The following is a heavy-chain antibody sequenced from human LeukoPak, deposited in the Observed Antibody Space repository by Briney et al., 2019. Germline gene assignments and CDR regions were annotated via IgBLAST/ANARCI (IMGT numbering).Heavy chain of an antibody. CDR2: INHSGST. V-gene: IGHV4-34*01. D-gene: IGHD3-10*01. Sequence: SETLSLTCAVSGGSFSGYYWSWIRQPPGKGLEWIGEINHSGSTNYNPSLKSRVTISVDTSKNQFSLKLSSVTAADTAVYYCARGRRYYYGSGGIEDYLGQGTLVTVSS. J-gene: IGHJ4*02. CDR1: GGSFSGYY. CDR3: ARGRRYYYGSGGIEDY.